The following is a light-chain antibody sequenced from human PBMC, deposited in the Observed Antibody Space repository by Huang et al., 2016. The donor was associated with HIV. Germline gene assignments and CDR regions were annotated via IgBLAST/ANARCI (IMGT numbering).Light chain of an antibody. V-gene: IGKV1-13*02. Sequence: AIKLTQSTFSLSASVGDRVTITCRASQGISNFLGWYQQKPGKATKFLIYDASIFQIGVPSSFRGLRSGTDFTPTIDNLQPEDFATYYFQQHHSYPLTFGGGTNVEIK. CDR2: DAS. CDR1: QGISNF. J-gene: IGKJ4*01. CDR3: QQHHSYPLT.